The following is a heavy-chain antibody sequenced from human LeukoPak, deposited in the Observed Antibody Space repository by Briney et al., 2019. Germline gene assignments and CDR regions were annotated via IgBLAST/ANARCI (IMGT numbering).Heavy chain of an antibody. D-gene: IGHD7-27*01. V-gene: IGHV1-18*01. J-gene: IGHJ5*02. CDR2: ISAYNGNT. Sequence: ASVKVSCKASGYTFTSYGISWVRQAPGQGLEWMGWISAYNGNTNYAQKLQGRVTMTTDASTSTAYMELRSLRSDDTAVYYCARANHWGRMRYNWSDPWGQGTLVTVSS. CDR1: GYTFTSYG. CDR3: ARANHWGRMRYNWSDP.